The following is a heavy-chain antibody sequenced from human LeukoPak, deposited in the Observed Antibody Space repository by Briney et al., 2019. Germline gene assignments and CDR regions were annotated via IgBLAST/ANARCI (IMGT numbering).Heavy chain of an antibody. V-gene: IGHV4-4*07. Sequence: PSETLSLTCTVSGGSISSYYWSWIRQPAGKGLEWIGRIYTSGSTNYNPSLKSRVTMSVDTSKNQFSLRLSSVTAADTAVYFCARAVGSFDWLPLFDYWGQGTLVTVSS. D-gene: IGHD3-9*01. CDR1: GGSISSYY. CDR2: IYTSGST. CDR3: ARAVGSFDWLPLFDY. J-gene: IGHJ4*02.